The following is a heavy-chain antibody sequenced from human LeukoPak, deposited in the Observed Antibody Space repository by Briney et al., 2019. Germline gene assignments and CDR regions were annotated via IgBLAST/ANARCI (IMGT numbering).Heavy chain of an antibody. Sequence: PGGSLRLSCGASGFTLSSYAMSWVRQGPGKGLEWVSAISVSGNTYHADSVKGRFTISRDSSKNTLYLQMSSLRAGDAAVYYCAKAPVTTCSGAYCYPFDYWSQGTLVTASS. CDR2: ISVSGNT. J-gene: IGHJ4*02. CDR3: AKAPVTTCSGAYCYPFDY. D-gene: IGHD2-15*01. CDR1: GFTLSSYA. V-gene: IGHV3-23*01.